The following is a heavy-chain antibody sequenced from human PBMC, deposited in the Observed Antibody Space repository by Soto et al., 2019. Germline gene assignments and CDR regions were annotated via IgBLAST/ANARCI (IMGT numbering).Heavy chain of an antibody. D-gene: IGHD6-13*01. CDR3: ARNAHSAGLEWFGP. Sequence: PGGSLRLSCAASGFTVSSNYMSWVRQAPGKGLEWVPVIYSGGSTYYADSVKGRFTISRDNSKNTLYLQMNSLRAEDTAVYYCARNAHSAGLEWFGPLGQGTLVTVSS. J-gene: IGHJ5*02. CDR2: IYSGGST. CDR1: GFTVSSNY. V-gene: IGHV3-66*01.